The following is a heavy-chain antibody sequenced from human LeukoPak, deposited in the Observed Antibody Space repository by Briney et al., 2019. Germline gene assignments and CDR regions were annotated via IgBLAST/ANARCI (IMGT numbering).Heavy chain of an antibody. V-gene: IGHV3-7*01. Sequence: DSVKGRFTISRDNSKNSLYLQMNSLKAEDTAVYYCARAHDYGDYWGQGTLVTVSS. CDR3: ARAHDYGDY. J-gene: IGHJ4*02.